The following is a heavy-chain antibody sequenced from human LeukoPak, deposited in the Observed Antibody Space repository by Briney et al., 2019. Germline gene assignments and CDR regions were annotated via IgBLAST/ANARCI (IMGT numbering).Heavy chain of an antibody. CDR3: ARDRDDSSGKFDY. CDR1: GGTFSSYA. V-gene: IGHV1-69*13. CDR2: IIPIFGTA. Sequence: ASVKVSCKASGGTFSSYAISWVRQAPGRGLEWMGGIIPIFGTANYAQKFQGRVTITADESTSTAYMELSSLRSEDTAVYYCARDRDDSSGKFDYWGQGTLVTVSS. J-gene: IGHJ4*02. D-gene: IGHD6-19*01.